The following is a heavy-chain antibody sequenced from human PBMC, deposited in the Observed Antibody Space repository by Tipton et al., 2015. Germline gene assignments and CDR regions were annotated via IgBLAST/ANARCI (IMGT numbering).Heavy chain of an antibody. CDR3: ARRLPYFEWSKVYYFDF. V-gene: IGHV5-51*01. J-gene: IGHJ4*02. CDR2: IHPSDSET. D-gene: IGHD3-9*01. Sequence: VQLVQSGGEVKKPGESQKISCKVSGYTFSNHWIGWVRQMPGKGLEWVGTIHPSDSETKYSPSFEGLVTISADKSTSTAYLQWSSLKASDTAVYYCARRLPYFEWSKVYYFDFWGQGSPVTVS. CDR1: GYTFSNHW.